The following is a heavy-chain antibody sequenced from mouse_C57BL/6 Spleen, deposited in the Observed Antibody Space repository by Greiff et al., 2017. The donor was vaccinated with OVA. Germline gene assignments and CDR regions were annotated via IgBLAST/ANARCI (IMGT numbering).Heavy chain of an antibody. V-gene: IGHV1-76*01. D-gene: IGHD1-1*01. J-gene: IGHJ2*01. Sequence: QVQLQQSGAELVRPGASVKLSCKASGYTFTDYYINWVKQRPGQGLEWIARIYPGSGNTYYNEKFKGKATLTAEKSSSTAYMQLSSLTSEDSAVYFCAREGSRAPLDYWGQGTTLTVSS. CDR2: IYPGSGNT. CDR3: AREGSRAPLDY. CDR1: GYTFTDYY.